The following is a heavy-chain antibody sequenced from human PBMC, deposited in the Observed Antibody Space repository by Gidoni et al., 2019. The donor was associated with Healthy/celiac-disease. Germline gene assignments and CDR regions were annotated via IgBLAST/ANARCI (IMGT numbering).Heavy chain of an antibody. CDR1: GCTVSSDA. CDR3: AREWSGVRYFDWFTAPYGMDV. CDR2: ISYDCSHK. V-gene: IGHV3-30*04. J-gene: IGHJ6*02. D-gene: IGHD3-9*01. Sequence: QGQLGESGGGVGQAGRSLRFSCGASGCTVSSDAMQWVRQAQGKGLALVAVISYDCSHKYYAASVKGRFTISRDNSQNTLYLQMTSLRAEDTAVYYCAREWSGVRYFDWFTAPYGMDVWGQGTTVTVSS.